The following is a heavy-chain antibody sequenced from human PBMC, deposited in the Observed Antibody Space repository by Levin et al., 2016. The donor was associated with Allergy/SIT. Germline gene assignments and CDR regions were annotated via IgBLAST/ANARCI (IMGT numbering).Heavy chain of an antibody. CDR2: IYYSGST. J-gene: IGHJ6*02. Sequence: WIRQPPGKGPEWIGYIYYSGSTYYNPSLKSRVTISVDTSKNQFSLKLSSVTAADTAVYYCARRTAGTYYGMDVWGQGTTVTVSS. D-gene: IGHD6-13*01. V-gene: IGHV4-31*02. CDR3: ARRTAGTYYGMDV.